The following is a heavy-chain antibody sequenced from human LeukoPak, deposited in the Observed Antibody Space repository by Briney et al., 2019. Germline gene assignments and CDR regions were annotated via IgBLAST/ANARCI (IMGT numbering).Heavy chain of an antibody. CDR1: GYTFTSYG. J-gene: IGHJ4*02. CDR3: AKRGSSYGDFDY. CDR2: ISAYNGNT. V-gene: IGHV1-18*01. Sequence: ASVKVSCKASGYTFTSYGISWVRQAPGQGLEWMGWISAYNGNTNYAQKFQGRVTITRNTSISTAYMELSSLRSEDTAVYYCAKRGSSYGDFDYWGQGTLITVSS. D-gene: IGHD5-18*01.